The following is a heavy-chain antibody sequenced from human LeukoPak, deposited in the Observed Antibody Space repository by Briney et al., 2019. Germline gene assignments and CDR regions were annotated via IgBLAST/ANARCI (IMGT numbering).Heavy chain of an antibody. CDR3: AGGAGWTSDM. J-gene: IGHJ3*02. D-gene: IGHD6-19*01. CDR1: GFTFSRYW. Sequence: GGSLRLSCAASGFTFSRYWMNWVRQAPGEGLEWLANIKQDDSEKNYVDSVKGRFTISTGNAQNLVYLQLNSLRADDTAVYYCAGGAGWTSDMWGQGTLVIVSS. CDR2: IKQDDSEK. V-gene: IGHV3-7*01.